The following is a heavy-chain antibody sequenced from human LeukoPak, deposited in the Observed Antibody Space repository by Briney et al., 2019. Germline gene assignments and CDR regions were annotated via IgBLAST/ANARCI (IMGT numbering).Heavy chain of an antibody. Sequence: PGGSLRLSCAASGFTFSSYAMSRVRQAPGKGLEWVSAISGSGGSTYYADSVKGRFTISRDNSKNMLYLQMNSLRAEDTAVYYCAKDLVGASTSFDYWGQGTLVTVSS. CDR3: AKDLVGASTSFDY. V-gene: IGHV3-23*01. CDR1: GFTFSSYA. J-gene: IGHJ4*02. D-gene: IGHD1-26*01. CDR2: ISGSGGST.